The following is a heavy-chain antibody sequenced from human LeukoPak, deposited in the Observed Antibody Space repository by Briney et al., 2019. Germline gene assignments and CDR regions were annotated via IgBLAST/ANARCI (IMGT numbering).Heavy chain of an antibody. CDR1: GYTFTSYG. J-gene: IGHJ3*02. CDR3: ARDEDYYDSRWGAFDI. CDR2: ISACNGNT. D-gene: IGHD3-22*01. Sequence: GASVTVSCKASGYTFTSYGISWVRQAPGQGLEWMGWISACNGNTNYAQKLQGRVTMTTDTSTSTAYMELRSLRSDDTAVYYCARDEDYYDSRWGAFDIWGQGTMVSVST. V-gene: IGHV1-18*01.